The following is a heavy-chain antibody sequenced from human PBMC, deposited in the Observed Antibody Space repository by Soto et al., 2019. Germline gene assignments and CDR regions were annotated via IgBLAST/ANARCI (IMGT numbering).Heavy chain of an antibody. Sequence: QVQLMQSGAEVKKPGSSVKVSCKASGGTFSSYAISWVRQAPGQGLEWMGGIIPIFGKANYAQNFEARVTINADQSTTTAYMELSSLRSEDSAVYYWARDRDVHIPGTHPPYYYGMDVWGQGTTVTVSS. CDR2: IIPIFGKA. CDR3: ARDRDVHIPGTHPPYYYGMDV. D-gene: IGHD2-21*01. CDR1: GGTFSSYA. J-gene: IGHJ6*02. V-gene: IGHV1-69*12.